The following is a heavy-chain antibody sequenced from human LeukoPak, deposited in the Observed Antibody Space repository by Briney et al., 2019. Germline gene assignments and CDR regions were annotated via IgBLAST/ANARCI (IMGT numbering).Heavy chain of an antibody. J-gene: IGHJ6*03. D-gene: IGHD2-15*01. CDR1: GGSFSGYY. V-gene: IGHV4-34*01. CDR3: ARVAYYYYMDV. Sequence: PSETLSLTCAVYGGSFSGYYWSWIRQPPGKGLEWIGEINHSGSTNYNPSLKSRVTISVDTPKNQFSLKLSSVTAADTAVYYCARVAYYYYMDVWGKGTTVTVSS. CDR2: INHSGST.